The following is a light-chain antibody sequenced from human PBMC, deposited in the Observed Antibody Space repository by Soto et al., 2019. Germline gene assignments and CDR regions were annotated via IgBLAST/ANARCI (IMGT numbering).Light chain of an antibody. Sequence: QSVLTQPASVSGSPGQSITISCTGTSGDIRSYNRVSWYQQHPGKAPKLIIYEVTDRPSGVSNRFSGSKSGNTASLTISGLQAEDEAEYYCSSYTNINTRACVFGTGTKVTVL. V-gene: IGLV2-14*01. J-gene: IGLJ1*01. CDR2: EVT. CDR1: SGDIRSYNR. CDR3: SSYTNINTRACV.